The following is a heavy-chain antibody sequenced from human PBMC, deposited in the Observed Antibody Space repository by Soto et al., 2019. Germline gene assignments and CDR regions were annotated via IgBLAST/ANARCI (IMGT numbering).Heavy chain of an antibody. J-gene: IGHJ6*02. CDR3: VRENYYYGMDV. CDR2: INNAGTT. Sequence: EVQLVESGGTLVQPGGSLKLSCAASGFDASVNFMTWVRQAPGKGLEWVSAINNAGTTFYADSVKGRFTISRDDSKNTLFLQMNSLRVEDTAMYYCVRENYYYGMDVWVQGTAVTVSS. V-gene: IGHV3-66*01. CDR1: GFDASVNF.